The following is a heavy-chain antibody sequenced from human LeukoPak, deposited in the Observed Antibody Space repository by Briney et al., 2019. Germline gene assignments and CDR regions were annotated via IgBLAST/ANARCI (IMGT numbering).Heavy chain of an antibody. V-gene: IGHV4-4*07. CDR2: IYTSGST. D-gene: IGHD2-2*01. J-gene: IGHJ3*02. CDR3: ARELGYCSSTSCSRAFDI. CDR1: GGSISSYY. Sequence: KPSETLSLTCTVSGGSISSYYWSWIRQPAGKGLEWIGRIYTSGSTNYNPSLRSRVTMSVDTSKNQFSLKLSSVTAADTAAYYCARELGYCSSTSCSRAFDIWGQGTMVTVSS.